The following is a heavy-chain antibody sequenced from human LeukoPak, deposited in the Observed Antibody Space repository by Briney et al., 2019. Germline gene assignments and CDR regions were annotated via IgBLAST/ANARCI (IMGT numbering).Heavy chain of an antibody. J-gene: IGHJ5*02. V-gene: IGHV3-23*01. Sequence: ATLSLTCTVSGGSISSYYWSWVRQAPGKGLEWVSAISGSGGSTYYADSVKGRFTISRDNSKNTLYLQMNSLRAEDTAVYYCAKDPLWFGELSGWFDPWGQGTLVTVSS. CDR1: GGSISSYY. D-gene: IGHD3-10*01. CDR3: AKDPLWFGELSGWFDP. CDR2: ISGSGGST.